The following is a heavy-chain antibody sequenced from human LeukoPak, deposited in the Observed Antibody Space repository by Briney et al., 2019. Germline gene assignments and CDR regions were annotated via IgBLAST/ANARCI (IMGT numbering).Heavy chain of an antibody. Sequence: PGGSLRLSCAASGFTFSSYAMHWVRQAPGKGLEWVANIKQDGSEKYYVDSVKGRFTISRDNAENSLYLQMNTLRAEDTAMYYCARALDVWGQGTTVTVSS. J-gene: IGHJ6*02. V-gene: IGHV3-7*01. CDR3: ARALDV. CDR2: IKQDGSEK. CDR1: GFTFSSYA.